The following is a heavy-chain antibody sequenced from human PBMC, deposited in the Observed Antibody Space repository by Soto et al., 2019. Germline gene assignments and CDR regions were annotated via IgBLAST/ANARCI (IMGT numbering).Heavy chain of an antibody. J-gene: IGHJ5*02. CDR1: GSTFTSYD. CDR2: MNPNSGDT. Sequence: QVQLVQSGAEVKKPGASVKVSCKASGSTFTSYDINWVRQATGQGRAYLGWMNPNSGDTAYVQKFQGRLTMTWDTSITTAYMELSGLRSEDTALYFCARGVKYGAYSRWFDPWGQGTLVTFSS. D-gene: IGHD4-17*01. V-gene: IGHV1-8*01. CDR3: ARGVKYGAYSRWFDP.